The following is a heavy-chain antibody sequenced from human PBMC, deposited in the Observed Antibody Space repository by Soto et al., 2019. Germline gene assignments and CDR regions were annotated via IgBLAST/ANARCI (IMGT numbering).Heavy chain of an antibody. CDR1: GYTFTSYY. Sequence: GASVKVSCKASGYTFTSYYMHWVRQAPGQGLEWMGIINPSGGSTRYAQKFQGRVTMTRDTSTSTVYMELSSLRSEDTAVYYSARDWGLCNSTSCSDVRDYYNYYGMDVWGQGTMVTVSS. D-gene: IGHD2-2*01. J-gene: IGHJ6*02. CDR2: INPSGGST. CDR3: ARDWGLCNSTSCSDVRDYYNYYGMDV. V-gene: IGHV1-46*01.